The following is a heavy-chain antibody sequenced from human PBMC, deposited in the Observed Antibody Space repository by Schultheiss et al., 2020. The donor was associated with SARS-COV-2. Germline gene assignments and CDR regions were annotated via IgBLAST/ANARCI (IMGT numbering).Heavy chain of an antibody. Sequence: SETLSLTCTVSGGSISSGGYYWSWIRQPPGKGLEWIGEINHSGSTNYNPSLKSRVTISVDTSKNQFSLKLSSVTAADTAVYYCARGPGRYCSGGSCFFDYWGQGTLVTVSS. D-gene: IGHD2-15*01. CDR1: GGSISSGGYY. J-gene: IGHJ4*02. V-gene: IGHV4-39*07. CDR3: ARGPGRYCSGGSCFFDY. CDR2: INHSGST.